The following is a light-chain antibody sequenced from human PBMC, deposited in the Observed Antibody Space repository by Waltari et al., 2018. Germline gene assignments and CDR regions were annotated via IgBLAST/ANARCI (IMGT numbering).Light chain of an antibody. CDR3: RVWDSSRDHVV. CDR2: YDS. V-gene: IGLV3-21*04. J-gene: IGLJ2*01. Sequence: SYVLTQPPSVSVAPGQTARITCGVNNIGSRSVHWCQQRPGQAPVLVIYYDSDRPSASADGFSGGTSWNTATLTISRGEAGDEADYYCRVWDSSRDHVVFGGGTRLTVL. CDR1: NIGSRS.